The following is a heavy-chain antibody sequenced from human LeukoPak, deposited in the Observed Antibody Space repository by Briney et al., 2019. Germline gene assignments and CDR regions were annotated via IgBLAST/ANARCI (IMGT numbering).Heavy chain of an antibody. Sequence: GSLRLSCAASGFTFRSYTMNWVRQAPGKGLEWVSSISSSSSYMYYADSLKGRFTISRDNAKNSLYLQMNSLRAKDTAGYYCARDDSEDYWGQGTLVTVSS. CDR1: GFTFRSYT. CDR3: ARDDSEDY. V-gene: IGHV3-21*01. CDR2: ISSSSSYM. J-gene: IGHJ4*02. D-gene: IGHD5-18*01.